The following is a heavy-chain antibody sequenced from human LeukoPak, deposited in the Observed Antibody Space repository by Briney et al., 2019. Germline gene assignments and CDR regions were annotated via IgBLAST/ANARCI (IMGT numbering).Heavy chain of an antibody. CDR3: ASGGYSYGYDWFDP. CDR1: GGSFSGYY. CDR2: INHSGST. J-gene: IGHJ5*02. V-gene: IGHV4-34*01. Sequence: SETLSLTCAVYGGSFSGYYWSWIRQPPGKGLEWIGEINHSGSTNYNPSLKSRVTISVDTSKNQFSLKLSLVTAADTAEYYCASGGYSYGYDWFDPWGQGTLVTVSS. D-gene: IGHD5-18*01.